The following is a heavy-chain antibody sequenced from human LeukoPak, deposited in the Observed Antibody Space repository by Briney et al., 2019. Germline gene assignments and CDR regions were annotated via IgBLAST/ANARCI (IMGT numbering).Heavy chain of an antibody. D-gene: IGHD5-18*01. CDR2: INHSGST. CDR1: GGSFSGYY. J-gene: IGHJ5*02. V-gene: IGHV4-34*01. Sequence: SETLSLTCAVYGGSFSGYYWSWIRQPPGKGLEWIGEINHSGSTNYNPSLKSRVTISVDTSKNQFSLKLSSVTAADTAVYYCARRGHSYGHVGSNWFDPWGQGTLVTVSS. CDR3: ARRGHSYGHVGSNWFDP.